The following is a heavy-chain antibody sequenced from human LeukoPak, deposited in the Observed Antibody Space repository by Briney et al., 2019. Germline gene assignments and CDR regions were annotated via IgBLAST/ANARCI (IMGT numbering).Heavy chain of an antibody. D-gene: IGHD4-17*01. J-gene: IGHJ4*02. Sequence: SETLSLTCTVSGGSTSNYYWSWIRQPAGKPLEWIGRMYTSGRTDYNPSLKSRVTISVDTSKNQFSLKLSSVTAADTAVYYCARHGDRRATVTTGFDYWGQGTLVTVSS. CDR1: GGSTSNYY. CDR2: MYTSGRT. CDR3: ARHGDRRATVTTGFDY. V-gene: IGHV4-4*07.